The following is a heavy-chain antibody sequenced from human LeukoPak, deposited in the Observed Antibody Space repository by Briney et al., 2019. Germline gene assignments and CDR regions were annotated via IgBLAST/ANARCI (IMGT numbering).Heavy chain of an antibody. CDR3: ARRSCCSGSYYYFDY. CDR2: IDPRDSYT. Sequence: GESLKISCKGSGYSFTSYWIIWVRQMPGKGLEWMGRIDPRDSYTKYSPSFQGHVTISADKSINTAYLEWSSLKASDTAMYYCARRSCCSGSYYYFDYWGQGTLVTVSS. CDR1: GYSFTSYW. V-gene: IGHV5-10-1*01. J-gene: IGHJ4*02. D-gene: IGHD3-10*02.